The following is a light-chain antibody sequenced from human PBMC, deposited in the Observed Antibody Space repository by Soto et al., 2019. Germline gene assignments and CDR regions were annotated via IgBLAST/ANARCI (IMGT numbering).Light chain of an antibody. V-gene: IGLV2-14*01. CDR3: CSYTSTATYV. Sequence: QSALTQPASVSGSPGQSISISCTGTSSDVGSYNYVSWYQQFPDKAPKLVIFDVNNRPSGVPNRFSGSKSDNTASLTISGLQAEDEADYYCCSYTSTATYVFGTGTKLTVL. CDR1: SSDVGSYNY. CDR2: DVN. J-gene: IGLJ1*01.